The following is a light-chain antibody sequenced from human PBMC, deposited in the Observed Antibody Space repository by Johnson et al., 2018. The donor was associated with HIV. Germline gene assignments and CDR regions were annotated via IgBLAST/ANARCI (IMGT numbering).Light chain of an antibody. CDR1: SSNIGNNY. CDR2: DNN. Sequence: QSVLTQPPSVSAAPGQKVTISCSGSSSNIGNNYVSWYQQLPGTAPKLLIYDNNKRPSGIPDRFSGPKSGTSATLGITGLQTGDEADYYCGTWDTSLSPGGVFGTGTKVTVL. J-gene: IGLJ1*01. V-gene: IGLV1-51*01. CDR3: GTWDTSLSPGGV.